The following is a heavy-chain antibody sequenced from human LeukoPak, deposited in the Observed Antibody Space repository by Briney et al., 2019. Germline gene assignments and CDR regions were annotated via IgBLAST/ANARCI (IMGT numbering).Heavy chain of an antibody. Sequence: GSSVKVSCKASGGTFSSYAISWVRQAPGQGLEWMGGIIPIFGTANYAQKFQGRVTITADESTSTAYMELSSLRSEDTAVYYCALPEGAARLFDAFDIWGQGTMVTVSS. D-gene: IGHD6-6*01. J-gene: IGHJ3*02. CDR3: ALPEGAARLFDAFDI. CDR2: IIPIFGTA. V-gene: IGHV1-69*01. CDR1: GGTFSSYA.